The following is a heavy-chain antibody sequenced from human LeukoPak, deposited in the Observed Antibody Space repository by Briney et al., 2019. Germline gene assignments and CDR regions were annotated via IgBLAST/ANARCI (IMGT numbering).Heavy chain of an antibody. CDR1: GFTFSSFW. J-gene: IGHJ4*02. V-gene: IGHV3-74*01. CDR3: ARDGDAPMTDFDY. CDR2: IKTDGSIT. Sequence: GGSLRLSCAASGFTFSSFWMCWVRQDPGKGLAWVSCIKTDGSITAYAGSVKGRFTISRDNAKNTLYLQMNSLRADDTAVYYCARDGDAPMTDFDYWGQGTPVTVSS. D-gene: IGHD2-21*02.